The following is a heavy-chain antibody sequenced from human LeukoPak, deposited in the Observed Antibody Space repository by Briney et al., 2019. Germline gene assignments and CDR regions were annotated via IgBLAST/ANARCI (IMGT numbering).Heavy chain of an antibody. V-gene: IGHV3-23*01. Sequence: GGSLRLSCAASGFTFSSYAMSWVRQAPGKGLEWVSAISGSGGSTYYADSVKGRFTISRDNSKNTLYLQMNSLRAEDTAVYYCAKDGGYNFWSGYQYWDAFDIWGQGTMVTVSS. CDR3: AKDGGYNFWSGYQYWDAFDI. CDR1: GFTFSSYA. CDR2: ISGSGGST. D-gene: IGHD3-3*01. J-gene: IGHJ3*02.